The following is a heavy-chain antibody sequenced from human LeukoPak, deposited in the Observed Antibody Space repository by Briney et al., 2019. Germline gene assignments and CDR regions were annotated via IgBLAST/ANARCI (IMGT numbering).Heavy chain of an antibody. D-gene: IGHD5-18*01. CDR1: GGSISSSSYY. CDR2: IYHSGST. CDR3: ARQVDTAMVSMDY. V-gene: IGHV4-39*01. J-gene: IGHJ4*02. Sequence: SETLSLTCTVSGGSISSSSYYWGWIRQPPGKGLEWIGSIYHSGSTYCNPSLKSRVTTSVDTSKNQFSLKLSSVTAADTAVYYCARQVDTAMVSMDYWGQGTLVTVSS.